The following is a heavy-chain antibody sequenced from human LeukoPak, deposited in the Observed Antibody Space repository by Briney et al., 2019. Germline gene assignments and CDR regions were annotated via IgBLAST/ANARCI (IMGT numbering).Heavy chain of an antibody. V-gene: IGHV3-30-3*01. CDR3: AREVALGGYYPRGRDYYYYGFDV. J-gene: IGHJ6*02. D-gene: IGHD3-3*01. CDR2: VTYDGSRQ. CDR1: GFSFDYYA. Sequence: GGSLRLSCAASGFSFDYYAMHWVRQTPGKGLEWVAVVTYDGSRQYYTDSVKGRFTISRGNSKSSLYMEMHSLRDEDTAVYYCAREVALGGYYPRGRDYYYYGFDVWGQGTTVAVSS.